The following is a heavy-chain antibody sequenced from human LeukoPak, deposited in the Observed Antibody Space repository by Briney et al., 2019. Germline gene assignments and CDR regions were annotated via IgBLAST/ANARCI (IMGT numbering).Heavy chain of an antibody. Sequence: PSETLSLTCTVSGGSISSSSYYWGWIRQPPGKGLEWIGSIYYSGSTYYNPSLKSRVTISVDTSKNQFSLKLSSVTAADTAVYYCARHHYGGNVAEYFQHWGQGTLVTVSS. D-gene: IGHD4-23*01. CDR3: ARHHYGGNVAEYFQH. V-gene: IGHV4-39*01. J-gene: IGHJ1*01. CDR1: GGSISSSSYY. CDR2: IYYSGST.